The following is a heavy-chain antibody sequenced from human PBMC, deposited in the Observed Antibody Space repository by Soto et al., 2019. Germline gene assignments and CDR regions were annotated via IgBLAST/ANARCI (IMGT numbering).Heavy chain of an antibody. J-gene: IGHJ6*03. V-gene: IGHV3-33*01. CDR3: AREYTAMGLSDYYYYMDV. CDR1: GFTFSSYG. Sequence: GGSLRLSCAASGFTFSSYGMHWVRQAPGKGLEWVAVIWYDGSNKYYADSVKGRFTISRDNSKNTLYLQMNSLRAEDTAVYYCAREYTAMGLSDYYYYMDVWGKGTTVTVSS. D-gene: IGHD5-18*01. CDR2: IWYDGSNK.